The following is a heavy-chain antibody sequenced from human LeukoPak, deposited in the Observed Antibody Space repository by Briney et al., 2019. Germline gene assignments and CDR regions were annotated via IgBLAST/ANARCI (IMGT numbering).Heavy chain of an antibody. V-gene: IGHV4-34*01. D-gene: IGHD3-3*01. CDR1: GGSFSGYY. Sequence: SETLSLTCALYGGSFSGYYWSWIRQPPGKGLEWIGEINHSGSTNYNPSLKSRVTISVDTSKNQFSLKLSSVTAADTAVYYSAREMGRYYDFWSGYSNWFDPWGQGTLVTVSS. CDR3: AREMGRYYDFWSGYSNWFDP. CDR2: INHSGST. J-gene: IGHJ5*02.